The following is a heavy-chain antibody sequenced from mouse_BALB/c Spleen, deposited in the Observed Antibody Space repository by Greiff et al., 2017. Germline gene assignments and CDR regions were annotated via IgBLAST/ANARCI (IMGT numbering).Heavy chain of an antibody. V-gene: IGHV1-67*01. Sequence: VQLQQSGPELVRPGVSVKISCKGSGYTFTDYAMHWVKQSHAKSLEWIGVISTYSGNTNYNQKFKGKATMTVDKSSSTAYMELARLTSEDSAIYYCARGNPLGDWCAYWGQGTLVTVSA. CDR1: GYTFTDYA. J-gene: IGHJ3*01. CDR2: ISTYSGNT. D-gene: IGHD2-1*01. CDR3: ARGNPLGDWCAY.